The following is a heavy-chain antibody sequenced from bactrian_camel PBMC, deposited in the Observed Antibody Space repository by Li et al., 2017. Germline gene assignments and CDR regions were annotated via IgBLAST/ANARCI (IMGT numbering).Heavy chain of an antibody. D-gene: IGHD6*01. J-gene: IGHJ4*01. CDR3: AAVSKPPWWNGGSWYDEREYTH. CDR2: INSGGGDGRT. CDR1: GYTYSSYC. Sequence: HVQLVESGGGSVQAGGSLRLSCAASGYTYSSYCMAWFRQAPGKEREGLAAINSGGGDGRTYYADSVKGRVIISRDNAKNTLYLQMNSLKPEDTGTYYCAAVSKPPWWNGGSWYDEREYTHWGQGTQVTVS. V-gene: IGHV3S1*01.